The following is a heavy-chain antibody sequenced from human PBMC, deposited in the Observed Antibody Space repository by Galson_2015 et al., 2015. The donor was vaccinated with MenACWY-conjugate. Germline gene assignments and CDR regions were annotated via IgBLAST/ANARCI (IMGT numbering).Heavy chain of an antibody. J-gene: IGHJ4*02. CDR3: ARDRIVGATRFDY. D-gene: IGHD1-26*01. CDR2: ISYDGSNK. V-gene: IGHV3-30-3*01. Sequence: SLRLSCAASGFTFSSYAMHWVRQAPGKGLEWVAVISYDGSNKYYADSVEGRFTISRDNSKNTLYLQMNSLRAGDTAVYYCARDRIVGATRFDYWGQGTLVTVSA. CDR1: GFTFSSYA.